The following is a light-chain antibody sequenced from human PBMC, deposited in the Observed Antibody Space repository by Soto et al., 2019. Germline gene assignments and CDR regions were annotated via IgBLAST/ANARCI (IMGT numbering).Light chain of an antibody. V-gene: IGKV1-17*01. J-gene: IGKJ4*01. CDR1: QVIRNS. Sequence: DIQMTQSPSSLSASVGDRVTITCRASQVIRNSLGWYQQKPGKAPKRLIYAVSSLQSGVPSRFSGSGSGTECTLTISSLQTEDVATYYCLQHDSYPRTFGGGTKVEI. CDR3: LQHDSYPRT. CDR2: AVS.